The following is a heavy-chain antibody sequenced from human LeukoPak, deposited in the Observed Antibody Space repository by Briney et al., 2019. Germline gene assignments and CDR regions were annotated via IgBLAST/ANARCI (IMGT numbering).Heavy chain of an antibody. D-gene: IGHD5-24*01. CDR2: IYYSGST. CDR1: GGSFSGYY. V-gene: IGHV4-34*01. CDR3: ARWLQFEGYFDY. Sequence: SSETLSLTCAVYGGSFSGYYWTWIRQPPGKGREWIGSIYYSGSTYYNPSLKSRVTISVDTSKNQFSLKLSSVTAADTAVYYCARWLQFEGYFDYWGQGTLVTVSS. J-gene: IGHJ4*02.